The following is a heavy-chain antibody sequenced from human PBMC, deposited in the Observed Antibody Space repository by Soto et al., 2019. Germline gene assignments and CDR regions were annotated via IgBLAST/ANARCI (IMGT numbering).Heavy chain of an antibody. CDR3: ARRLRYCSSTSCYARAYYYMDV. J-gene: IGHJ6*03. Sequence: QVQLQQWGAGLLKPSETLSLTCAVYGGSFSGYYWSWIRQPPGKGLEWVREINHSGSTNYNPSLKSRVTISVDTSKNQFSLKLSSVTAADTAVYYCARRLRYCSSTSCYARAYYYMDVWGKGTTVTVSS. V-gene: IGHV4-34*01. CDR1: GGSFSGYY. CDR2: INHSGST. D-gene: IGHD2-2*01.